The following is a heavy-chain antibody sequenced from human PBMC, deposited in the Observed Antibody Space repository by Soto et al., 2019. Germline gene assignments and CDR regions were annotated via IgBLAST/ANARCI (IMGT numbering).Heavy chain of an antibody. D-gene: IGHD1-1*01. J-gene: IGHJ5*01. Sequence: QVHLQESGPGLVAPSGTLSLTCTLSGGSVRAPDWWNWVRQSPDKGLEWIAEVHISGHSNYNPSLRSRVSVSIDSSKNPFYLNLNSVTAPDTAIYYCARVRQGCSANNCYFDPWGQGTQVTISS. V-gene: IGHV4-4*02. CDR3: ARVRQGCSANNCYFDP. CDR1: GGSVRAPDW. CDR2: VHISGHS.